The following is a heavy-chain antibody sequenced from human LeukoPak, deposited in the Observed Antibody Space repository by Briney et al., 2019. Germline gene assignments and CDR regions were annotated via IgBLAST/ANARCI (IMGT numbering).Heavy chain of an antibody. CDR2: VNLQGST. CDR3: ARLIYCSDGSCSFDY. V-gene: IGHV4-4*02. Sequence: SGTLSLTCGDSGGSITSTNYWTWVRQPPGKGLEWIGEVNLQGSTNYNPSLMGRVAISVDMSENHISLQLTSVTAADTAVYYCARLIYCSDGSCSFDYWGQGTLVTVSS. D-gene: IGHD2-15*01. J-gene: IGHJ4*02. CDR1: GGSITSTNY.